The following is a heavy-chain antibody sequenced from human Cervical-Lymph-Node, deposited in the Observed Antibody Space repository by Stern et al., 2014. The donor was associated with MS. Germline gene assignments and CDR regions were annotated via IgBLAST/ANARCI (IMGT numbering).Heavy chain of an antibody. CDR2: ISAYSGDT. V-gene: IGHV1-18*01. J-gene: IGHJ6*02. Sequence: VQLVESGAEVKKPGASVKVSCKASGYTFTSYGLSWVRQAPGHGLEWMGWISAYSGDTSYAQTLQGRVTMTIDTSTITAYMELKNLRSDDTAVYYCAREGDCSDGACQFHYSYYGLDVWGQGTAVTLSS. CDR1: GYTFTSYG. CDR3: AREGDCSDGACQFHYSYYGLDV. D-gene: IGHD2-21*02.